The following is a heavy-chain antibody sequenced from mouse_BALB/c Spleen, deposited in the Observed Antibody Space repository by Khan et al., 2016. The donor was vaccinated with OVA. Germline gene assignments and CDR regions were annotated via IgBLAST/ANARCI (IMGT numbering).Heavy chain of an antibody. CDR3: ARRNYFGYTFAY. Sequence: VELVESGAELARPGASVKLSCKASGYSFTDYYINWVKQRTGQGLEWNGEISPGSGDTYYNEKFKGKTTLTADKSSSTAYMQLSSLTSEASAVYFCARRNYFGYTFAYWGQGTLVTVSA. CDR2: ISPGSGDT. D-gene: IGHD1-2*01. CDR1: GYSFTDYY. J-gene: IGHJ3*01. V-gene: IGHV1-77*01.